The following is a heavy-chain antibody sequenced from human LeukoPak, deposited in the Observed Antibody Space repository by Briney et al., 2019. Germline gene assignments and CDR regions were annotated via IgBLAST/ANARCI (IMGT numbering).Heavy chain of an antibody. CDR1: GFTVSSNY. CDR2: IYSGGST. CDR3: ARLDTALVSCYYYYFMDV. Sequence: GGSLRLSCAASGFTVSSNYMRWVRQAPGKGLEWVSLIYSGGSTYYADSVKGRFTISRDNSKNTLYLQMNSLRAEDTAVYYCARLDTALVSCYYYYFMDVWGKGTTVTVSS. J-gene: IGHJ6*03. V-gene: IGHV3-53*01. D-gene: IGHD5-18*01.